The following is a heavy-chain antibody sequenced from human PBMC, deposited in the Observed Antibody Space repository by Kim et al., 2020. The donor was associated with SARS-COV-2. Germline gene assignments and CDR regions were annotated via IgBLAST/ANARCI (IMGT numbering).Heavy chain of an antibody. CDR2: IRSKAYGGST. V-gene: IGHV3-49*03. Sequence: GGSLRLSCTASGFTFGDYAMSWFRQAPGKGLEWVGFIRSKAYGGSTEYAASVKGRFTISRDDSKSIAYLQMSSLKTEDTAVYYCTRGPDYGDYDFDYWGQGTLVTVSS. CDR3: TRGPDYGDYDFDY. D-gene: IGHD4-17*01. CDR1: GFTFGDYA. J-gene: IGHJ4*02.